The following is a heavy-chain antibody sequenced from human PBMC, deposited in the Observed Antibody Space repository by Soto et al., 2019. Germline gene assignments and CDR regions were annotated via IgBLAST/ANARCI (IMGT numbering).Heavy chain of an antibody. Sequence: SETLSLTCTISGGSISNYYWSWIRQPPGKGLEWIGCIFYSGSTNYSPSLRSRVTISVDTSKNQFSLELSSVTAADTAVYYCARDGKVSGSATHWFDPWGQGTLVTVSS. V-gene: IGHV4-59*01. CDR1: GGSISNYY. J-gene: IGHJ5*02. CDR2: IFYSGST. D-gene: IGHD1-26*01. CDR3: ARDGKVSGSATHWFDP.